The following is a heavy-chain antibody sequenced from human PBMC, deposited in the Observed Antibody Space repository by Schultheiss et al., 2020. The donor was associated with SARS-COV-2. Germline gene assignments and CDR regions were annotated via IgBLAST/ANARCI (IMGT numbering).Heavy chain of an antibody. J-gene: IGHJ4*02. D-gene: IGHD3-22*01. Sequence: GESLKISCTASGFTFGDYAMSWVRQAPGKGLEWVGFITSKAYGGTTEYAASVKGRFTISRDDSKRIAYLQMNSLKTEDTAVYYCTREDYYDSSGYYPPLGFDYWGQGTLVTVSS. CDR2: ITSKAYGGTT. CDR1: GFTFGDYA. V-gene: IGHV3-49*04. CDR3: TREDYYDSSGYYPPLGFDY.